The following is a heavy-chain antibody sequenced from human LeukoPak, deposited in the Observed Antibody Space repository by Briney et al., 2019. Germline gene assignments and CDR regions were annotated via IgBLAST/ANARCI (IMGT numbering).Heavy chain of an antibody. CDR3: ARERSALIVGAMGPYYYYYMDV. D-gene: IGHD1-26*01. V-gene: IGHV4-59*01. CDR2: IYYSGST. Sequence: PSETLSLTCTVSGGSISSYYWSWIRQPPGKGLEWIGYIYYSGSTNYNPSLKSRVTISVDTSKNQFSLKLSSVTAADTAVYYCARERSALIVGAMGPYYYYYMDVWGKGTTVTVSS. CDR1: GGSISSYY. J-gene: IGHJ6*03.